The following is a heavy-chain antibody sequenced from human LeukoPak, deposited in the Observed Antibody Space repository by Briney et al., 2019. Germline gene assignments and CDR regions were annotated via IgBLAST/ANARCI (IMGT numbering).Heavy chain of an antibody. D-gene: IGHD2-2*01. CDR3: ASRYCSSTSCYPNDAFDI. Sequence: GGSLRLSCAASGFTVSSNYMSWIRQAPGKGLEWVSYISSSGSTIYYADSAKGRFTISRDNAKNSLYLQMNSLRAEDTAVYYCASRYCSSTSCYPNDAFDIWGQGTVVTVSS. CDR1: GFTVSSNY. J-gene: IGHJ3*02. V-gene: IGHV3-11*04. CDR2: ISSSGSTI.